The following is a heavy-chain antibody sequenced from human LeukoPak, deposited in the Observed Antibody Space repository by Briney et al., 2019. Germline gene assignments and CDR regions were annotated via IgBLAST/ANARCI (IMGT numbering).Heavy chain of an antibody. CDR3: ARGPLRGYYDSSGYYYGY. CDR2: IIPFLGIA. Sequence: GSSVKVSCKASGGTFSSYTISWVRQAPGQGLEWMGRIIPFLGIANYAQKFQGRVTITADKSTSTAYMELSSLRSEDTAVYYCARGPLRGYYDSSGYYYGYWGQGTLVTVSS. D-gene: IGHD3-22*01. CDR1: GGTFSSYT. V-gene: IGHV1-69*02. J-gene: IGHJ4*02.